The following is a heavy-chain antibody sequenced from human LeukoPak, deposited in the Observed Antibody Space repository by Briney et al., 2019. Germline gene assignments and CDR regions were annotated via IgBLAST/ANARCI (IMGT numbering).Heavy chain of an antibody. J-gene: IGHJ4*02. CDR3: ARRYFDY. V-gene: IGHV3-7*03. CDR2: IKQDGGEK. Sequence: GGSLRLSCAASGFPFSYFSLNWVRQAPGKGLEWVANIKQDGGEKYYVDSVKGRFTISRDNAKDSLYLQMNSLRAEDTAVYYCARRYFDYWGQGTLVTVSS. CDR1: GFPFSYFS.